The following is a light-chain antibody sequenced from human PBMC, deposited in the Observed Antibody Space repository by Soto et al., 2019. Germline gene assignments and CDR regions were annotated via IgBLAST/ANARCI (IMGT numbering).Light chain of an antibody. CDR3: AAWDDSLNGGV. J-gene: IGLJ2*01. CDR2: GNN. CDR1: TSNIGSKP. Sequence: QPVLTQPPSASGTPGQRVTISCSGSTSNIGSKPVNWYQQLPGTAPKLLIFGNNQRPSGVPDRFSGSKSGTSASLAISGLQSDDEADYYCAAWDDSLNGGVFGGGTKLTVL. V-gene: IGLV1-44*01.